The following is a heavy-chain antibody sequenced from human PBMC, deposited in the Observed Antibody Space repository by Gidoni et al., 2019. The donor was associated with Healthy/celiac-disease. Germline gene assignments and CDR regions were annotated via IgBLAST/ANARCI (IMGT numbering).Heavy chain of an antibody. CDR1: GFTCSSYR. Sequence: VQLVETGGGLVKPGGSLRLSCASCGFTCSSYRMNWVRQAPGKGLEWVSSIISSSSYIYYADSVKGRSTISRYNAKNSLYLQNISLRAEDTAVYYCARDGGGWFDHWGQGTLVTVSS. CDR3: ARDGGGWFDH. D-gene: IGHD2-15*01. V-gene: IGHV3-21*01. CDR2: IISSSSYI. J-gene: IGHJ5*02.